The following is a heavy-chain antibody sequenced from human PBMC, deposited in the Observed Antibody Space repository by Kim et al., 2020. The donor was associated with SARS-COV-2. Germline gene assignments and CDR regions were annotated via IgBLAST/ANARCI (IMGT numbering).Heavy chain of an antibody. CDR1: GGSISSSSYY. J-gene: IGHJ4*02. Sequence: SETLSLTCTVSGGSISSSSYYWGWIRQPPGKGLEWIGSIYYSGSTYYNPSLKSRVTISVDTSKNQFSLKLSSVTAADTAVYYCARKSRVGVLRYFDWLLHCFDYWGQGTLVTVSS. D-gene: IGHD3-9*01. CDR3: ARKSRVGVLRYFDWLLHCFDY. CDR2: IYYSGST. V-gene: IGHV4-39*01.